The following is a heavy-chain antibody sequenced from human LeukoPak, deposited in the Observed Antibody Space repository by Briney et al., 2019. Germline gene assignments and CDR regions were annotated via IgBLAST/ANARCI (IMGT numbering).Heavy chain of an antibody. V-gene: IGHV3-7*01. Sequence: GGSLRLSCADSGFTFSSYWMSWVRQAPGKGLEWVANIKQDGSEKYYVDSVKGRFTISRDNAKNSLYLQMNSLRAEDTAVYYCARDQPDPAGTGPRFDYWGQGSLVTVSS. J-gene: IGHJ4*02. CDR3: ARDQPDPAGTGPRFDY. CDR2: IKQDGSEK. CDR1: GFTFSSYW. D-gene: IGHD1-1*01.